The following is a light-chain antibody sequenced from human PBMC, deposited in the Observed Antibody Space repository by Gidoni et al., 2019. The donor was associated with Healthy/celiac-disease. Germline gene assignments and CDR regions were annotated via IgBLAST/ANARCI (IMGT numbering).Light chain of an antibody. CDR3: QQYDNLYT. V-gene: IGKV1-33*01. CDR2: DSC. Sequence: DIQMTQSPSSLSAPVGDRVTITCQASEDISNYLKWHQQKPGKAPKLLIYDSCNLETGVPTRISGSGSGTDFTFTISSLQPEDIATYYYQQYDNLYTFGQGTKLEIK. J-gene: IGKJ2*01. CDR1: EDISNY.